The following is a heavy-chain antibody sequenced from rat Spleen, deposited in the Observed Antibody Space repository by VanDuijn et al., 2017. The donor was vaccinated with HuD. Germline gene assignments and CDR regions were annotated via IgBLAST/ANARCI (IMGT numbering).Heavy chain of an antibody. CDR3: ARRSDRYNYYFDY. CDR2: ISYDGSST. Sequence: EVQLVESDGGLVQPGRSLKLSCAASGFTFNDHFMAWVRQAPTKGLEWVATISYDGSSTYYRDSVKGRFTISRDNAKSTLYLQMDSLRSEDTATYYCARRSDRYNYYFDYWGQGVMVTVSS. D-gene: IGHD1-5*01. J-gene: IGHJ2*01. V-gene: IGHV5-29*01. CDR1: GFTFNDHF.